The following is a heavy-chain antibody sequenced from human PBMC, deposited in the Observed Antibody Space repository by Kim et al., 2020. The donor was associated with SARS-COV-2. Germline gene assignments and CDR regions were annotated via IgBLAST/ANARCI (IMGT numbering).Heavy chain of an antibody. Sequence: SETLSLSCTVSGDSVSDYYWSWIRQPPGKGLEWIGYIYYIGGTDYSPSLKSRVTISLDTSKNQFSLRLTSVTAADTAVYYCARSGSGYYFDYWGQGTPVT. CDR3: ARSGSGYYFDY. J-gene: IGHJ4*02. CDR1: GDSVSDYY. V-gene: IGHV4-59*08. CDR2: IYYIGGT. D-gene: IGHD3-10*01.